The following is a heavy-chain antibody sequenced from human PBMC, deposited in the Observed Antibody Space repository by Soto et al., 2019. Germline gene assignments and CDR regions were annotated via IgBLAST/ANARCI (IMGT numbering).Heavy chain of an antibody. J-gene: IGHJ5*02. CDR1: GYSFTSYG. D-gene: IGHD2-15*01. CDR2: IYPGDSDT. V-gene: IGHV5-51*01. Sequence: GESLKISFKGSGYSFTSYGIGWVRQMPGKGLEWMGIIYPGDSDTRYSPSFQGQVTISADKSISTAYLQWSSLKASDTAMYYCARGYCSGGSCTNWFDPWGQGTLVTVSS. CDR3: ARGYCSGGSCTNWFDP.